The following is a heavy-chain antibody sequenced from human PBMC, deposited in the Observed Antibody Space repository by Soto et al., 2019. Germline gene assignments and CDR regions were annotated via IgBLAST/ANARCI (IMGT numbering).Heavy chain of an antibody. D-gene: IGHD3-10*01. V-gene: IGHV4-31*03. CDR3: ARDRYFGSGSYSTLDY. J-gene: IGHJ4*02. CDR1: GASISNDHYY. Sequence: PSETLSLTCTVSGASISNDHYYWSWIRQHPGKGLEWIGYIYYSGTTYYNPSLKSRVAISVDTSKNRFSLKLSSVTAADTAMYYCARDRYFGSGSYSTLDYWGQGTLVTVSS. CDR2: IYYSGTT.